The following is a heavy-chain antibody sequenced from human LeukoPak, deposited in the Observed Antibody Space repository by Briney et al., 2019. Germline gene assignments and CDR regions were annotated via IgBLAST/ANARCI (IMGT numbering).Heavy chain of an antibody. CDR3: AKDLTTVVTPIPDDY. D-gene: IGHD4-23*01. CDR2: ISGSGGST. J-gene: IGHJ4*02. V-gene: IGHV3-23*01. Sequence: GGSLRLSCAASGFTFSSYAMSWVRQAPGKGLEWVSAISGSGGSTYYADSVKGRLTISRDNSKNTLYLQMNSLRAEDTAVYYCAKDLTTVVTPIPDDYWGQGTLVTVSS. CDR1: GFTFSSYA.